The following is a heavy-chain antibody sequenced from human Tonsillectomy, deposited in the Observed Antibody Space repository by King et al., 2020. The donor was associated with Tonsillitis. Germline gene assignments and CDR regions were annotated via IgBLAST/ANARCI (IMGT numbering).Heavy chain of an antibody. Sequence: VQLVESGAEVRHPGESLKISCKGSGYIFTSYWIGWVRQMPGKGLEWMGIIYPGDSDTRFSPSFQAHVTISADKSSTTTYLQWSSLKASDTAMYSCARTLSMGAFDIWGQGTMVTVSS. CDR3: ARTLSMGAFDI. D-gene: IGHD3-10*01. CDR1: GYIFTSYW. V-gene: IGHV5-51*03. CDR2: IYPGDSDT. J-gene: IGHJ3*02.